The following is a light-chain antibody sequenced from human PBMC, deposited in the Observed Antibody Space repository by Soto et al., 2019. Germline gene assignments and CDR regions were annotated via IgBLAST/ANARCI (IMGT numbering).Light chain of an antibody. CDR2: DAS. J-gene: IGKJ4*01. CDR1: QSVSSY. V-gene: IGKV3-11*01. CDR3: QQRSNWPPT. Sequence: EVVLTQSPATLSLSPGERATLSCRASQSVSSYLAWYQQKPGQAPRLLIYDASNRVTGIPPRFCGSGSGTDFTLTISSLEPEDFAVYYCQQRSNWPPTFGGGTKVEIK.